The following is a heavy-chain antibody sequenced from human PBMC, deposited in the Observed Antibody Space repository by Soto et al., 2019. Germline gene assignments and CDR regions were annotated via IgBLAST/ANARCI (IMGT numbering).Heavy chain of an antibody. J-gene: IGHJ3*02. D-gene: IGHD2-21*02. CDR2: IYRGGTT. CDR3: ARANDFNAFDI. V-gene: IGHV3-53*01. CDR1: GFSVNSGY. Sequence: EVQLVESGGDLVQPGGSLRLSCVASGFSVNSGYMNWVRQAPGKGLQWVAVIYRGGTTSKQDSVKGRFTISRDDSENALYLQMNRQSPEDTAVYYCARANDFNAFDIWGPGTMVTVSS.